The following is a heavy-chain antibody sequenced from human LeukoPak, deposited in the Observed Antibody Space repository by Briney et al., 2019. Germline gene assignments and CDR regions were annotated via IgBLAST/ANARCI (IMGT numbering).Heavy chain of an antibody. D-gene: IGHD2-2*01. CDR2: IWYDGSNK. V-gene: IGHV3-33*06. Sequence: GGSLRLSCAASGFIFSNYGMHWVRQAPGKGLEWVAVIWYDGSNKYYGDSVQGRFTISRDNSKNTLYLQMNSLRAEDTAVYYCAKVGSYCSSSSCEPYYYYMDVWGKGTTVTVSS. CDR3: AKVGSYCSSSSCEPYYYYMDV. CDR1: GFIFSNYG. J-gene: IGHJ6*03.